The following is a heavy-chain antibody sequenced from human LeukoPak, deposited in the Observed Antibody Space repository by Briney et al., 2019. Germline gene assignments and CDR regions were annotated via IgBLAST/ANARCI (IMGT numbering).Heavy chain of an antibody. CDR2: INPILDIS. Sequence: SVKVSCKASGGTLSSYAISWLRQAPGQGLEWMGRINPILDISNYAQKFQDRVTITADKFSATVYMELSSLRSEDTAIYYCAREKWSSSGWMTNWGQGTLVAVSS. V-gene: IGHV1-69*04. J-gene: IGHJ4*02. CDR3: AREKWSSSGWMTN. D-gene: IGHD6-25*01. CDR1: GGTLSSYA.